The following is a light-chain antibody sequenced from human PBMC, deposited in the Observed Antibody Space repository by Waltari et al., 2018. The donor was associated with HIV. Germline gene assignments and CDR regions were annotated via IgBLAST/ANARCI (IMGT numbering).Light chain of an antibody. CDR2: EVN. V-gene: IGLV2-11*01. CDR3: CSYAGSYTYV. J-gene: IGLJ1*01. CDR1: SSDIGYFDY. Sequence: QSALTQPRSVSGSPGQSVTISCTGTSSDIGYFDYFSWYQQYPGKAPKVISYEVNQRPSGVPDRFTGSKSGITASLTISGLQGDDEADYYCCSYAGSYTYVFGTGTKVNVL.